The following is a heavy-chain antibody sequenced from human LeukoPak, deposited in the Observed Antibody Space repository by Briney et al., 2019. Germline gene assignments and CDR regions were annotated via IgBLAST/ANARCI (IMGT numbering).Heavy chain of an antibody. V-gene: IGHV1-2*02. J-gene: IGHJ4*02. CDR3: ARGERYFDWLLDY. D-gene: IGHD3-9*01. CDR1: GYTFTGYY. CDR2: INPNSGGT. Sequence: ASVKVSCKASGYTFTGYYMQWVRQAPGQGVERMGWINPNSGGTNYAQKFQGGVTITRDTSISTAYMELSRPRPDDTAVYYCARGERYFDWLLDYWGQGTLVTVSS.